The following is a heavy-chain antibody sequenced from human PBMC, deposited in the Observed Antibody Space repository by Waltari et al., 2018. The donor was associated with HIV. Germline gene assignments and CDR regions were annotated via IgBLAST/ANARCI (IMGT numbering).Heavy chain of an antibody. V-gene: IGHV4-39*01. CDR1: GGSIRSPGPY. CDR2: IYYTGTT. D-gene: IGHD2-21*02. J-gene: IGHJ4*02. CDR3: ARGTIESGVTAGFGF. Sequence: QLQESGPGLVRPSGTLSLTCSVSGGSIRSPGPYWGWLRQSSGKGLEWVGSIYYTGTTYYSPSLKNRLTMSVDATKGQFSLTLKSVTAADTAIYYCARGTIESGVTAGFGFWGQGTLVAVSS.